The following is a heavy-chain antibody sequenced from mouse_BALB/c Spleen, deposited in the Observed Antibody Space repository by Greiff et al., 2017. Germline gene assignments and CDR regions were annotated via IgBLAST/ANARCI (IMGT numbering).Heavy chain of an antibody. CDR1: GYSITSGYY. V-gene: IGHV3-6*02. J-gene: IGHJ2*01. D-gene: IGHD2-12*01. Sequence: EVKLVESGPGLVKPSQSLSLTCSVTGYSITSGYYWNWIRQFPGNKLEWMGYISYDGSNNYNPSLKNRISITRDTSKNQFFLKLNSVTTEDTATYYCARVDDGGYWGQGTTLTVSS. CDR3: ARVDDGGY. CDR2: ISYDGSN.